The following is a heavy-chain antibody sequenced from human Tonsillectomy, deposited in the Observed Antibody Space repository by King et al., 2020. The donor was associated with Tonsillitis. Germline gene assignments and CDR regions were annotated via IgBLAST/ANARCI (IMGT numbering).Heavy chain of an antibody. J-gene: IGHJ4*02. CDR3: ARDAGIYVVVSAAHDY. V-gene: IGHV3-20*04. CDR2: INWNGGST. D-gene: IGHD2-2*01. CDR1: GFTFDDYG. Sequence: VQLVESGGGVVRPGGSLRLSCAASGFTFDDYGMTWVRQAPGKGLEWVSGINWNGGSTGYSDSVKGRFTISRDNAKNSLYLQMKSLRAEDTALYYCARDAGIYVVVSAAHDYWGQGTLVTVSS.